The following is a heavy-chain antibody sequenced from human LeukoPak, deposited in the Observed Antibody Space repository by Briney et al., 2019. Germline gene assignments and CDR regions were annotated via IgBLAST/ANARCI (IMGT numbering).Heavy chain of an antibody. CDR1: GGSISNYS. Sequence: SETLSLTCTVSGGSISNYSWNWVRRPAGKGLKWLGRIYSGSTKYNPSLKSRVTMSVDTSKNQFSLKLSSVTAADTAVYYCANVRRGYSGSTRNYYYFMDVWGKGTPVTVSS. V-gene: IGHV4-4*07. D-gene: IGHD5-12*01. CDR3: ANVRRGYSGSTRNYYYFMDV. J-gene: IGHJ6*03. CDR2: IYSGST.